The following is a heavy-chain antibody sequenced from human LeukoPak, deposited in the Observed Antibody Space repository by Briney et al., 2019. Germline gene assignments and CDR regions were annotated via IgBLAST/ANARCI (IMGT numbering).Heavy chain of an antibody. J-gene: IGHJ5*02. D-gene: IGHD2-2*01. CDR2: INHSGST. CDR3: ARARPNCSSTSCLLDWFDP. CDR1: GGSFSGYY. Sequence: PSETLSLTCAVYGGSFSGYYWSWIRQPPGKGLEWIGEINHSGSTNYNPSLKSRVTISVDRSKNQFSLKLSSVTAADTAVYYCARARPNCSSTSCLLDWFDPWGQGTLVTVSS. V-gene: IGHV4-34*01.